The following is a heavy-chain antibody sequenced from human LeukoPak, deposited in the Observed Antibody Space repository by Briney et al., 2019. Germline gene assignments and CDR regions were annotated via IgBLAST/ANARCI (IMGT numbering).Heavy chain of an antibody. CDR1: GYTFTGNY. Sequence: ASVKVSCKASGYTFTGNYMHWVRQAPGQGLEWMGWISSYNANTNYAQKLQGRVTMTTDTSTSTVYMELRSLRSDDTAVYYCARGLWELPYYYYYYMDVWGKGTTVTISS. J-gene: IGHJ6*03. V-gene: IGHV1-18*04. CDR3: ARGLWELPYYYYYYMDV. D-gene: IGHD1-26*01. CDR2: ISSYNANT.